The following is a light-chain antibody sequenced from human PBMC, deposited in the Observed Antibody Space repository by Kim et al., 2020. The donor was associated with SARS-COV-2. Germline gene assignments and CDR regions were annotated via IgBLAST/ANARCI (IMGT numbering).Light chain of an antibody. CDR2: DAS. V-gene: IGKV3-11*01. J-gene: IGKJ5*01. CDR1: QSVSSN. CDR3: QQRSNWPIT. Sequence: EIVLTQSPATLSLSPGERATLSCRASQSVSSNLAWYQQKPGQAPRLLIYDASKRAPGIPARFSGSGSGTDFSLTITSLEFEDSAVYNCQQRSNWPITFGEGTRLEIK.